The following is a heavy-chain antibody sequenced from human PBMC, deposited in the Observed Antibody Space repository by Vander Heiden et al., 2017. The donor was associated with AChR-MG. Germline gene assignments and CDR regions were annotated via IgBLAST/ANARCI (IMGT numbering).Heavy chain of an antibody. Sequence: QLHLQESGSGLVKPSQTLSLPCAVSGGSISRGGYSWSWIRQPPGKGLEWIGYIYHSGSTYYNPSLKRRVTISVDRSKNQFSLKLSSVTAADTAVYYCARVAPHQLLPGYFDYWGQGTLVTVSS. CDR3: ARVAPHQLLPGYFDY. V-gene: IGHV4-30-2*01. CDR2: IYHSGST. D-gene: IGHD2-2*01. CDR1: GGSISRGGYS. J-gene: IGHJ4*02.